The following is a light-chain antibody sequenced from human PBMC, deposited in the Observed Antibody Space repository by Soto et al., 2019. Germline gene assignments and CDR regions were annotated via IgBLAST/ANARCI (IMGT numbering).Light chain of an antibody. CDR3: QQRSSWPLLT. Sequence: EIVLTQSPATLSLSPGERATLSCRASQSVSNSLAWFQQKPGQAPRLLIYDASNRATGIPARFSGSGSGTDFTLTSSSLEPEDFAVYYCQQRSSWPLLTFGGGTKVEI. CDR2: DAS. CDR1: QSVSNS. V-gene: IGKV3-11*01. J-gene: IGKJ4*01.